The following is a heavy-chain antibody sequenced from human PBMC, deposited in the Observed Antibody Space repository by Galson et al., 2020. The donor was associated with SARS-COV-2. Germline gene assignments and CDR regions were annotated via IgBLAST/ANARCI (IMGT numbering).Heavy chain of an antibody. V-gene: IGHV3-30-3*01. CDR2: ISYDGSNK. J-gene: IGHJ5*02. CDR3: ARGDYGENEGRGFDP. D-gene: IGHD4-17*01. Sequence: GGSLRLSCAASGFTFSSYAMHWVRQAPGKGLEWVAVISYDGSNKYYADSVKGRFTISRDNSKNTLYLQMNSLRAEDTAVYYCARGDYGENEGRGFDPWGQGTLVTVSS. CDR1: GFTFSSYA.